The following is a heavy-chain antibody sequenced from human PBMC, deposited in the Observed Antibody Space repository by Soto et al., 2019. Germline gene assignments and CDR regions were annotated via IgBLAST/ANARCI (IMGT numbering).Heavy chain of an antibody. CDR3: ARENVLSYVDTAMVDYFDY. J-gene: IGHJ4*02. V-gene: IGHV1-18*01. CDR2: ISGYNGDT. Sequence: QVQLVQSGAEVKKPGASVKVSCKASGYTFNTYSISWVRQAPGQGLEWMGWISGYNGDTHYAQKFQGRVTMTTDTSTSTAYIELRSLRSDDTAMYYCARENVLSYVDTAMVDYFDYWGQGTLVTVSS. CDR1: GYTFNTYS. D-gene: IGHD5-18*01.